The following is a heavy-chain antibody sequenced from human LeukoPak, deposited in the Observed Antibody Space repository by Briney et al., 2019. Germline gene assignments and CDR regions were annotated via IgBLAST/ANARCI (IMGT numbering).Heavy chain of an antibody. CDR2: IYSGGST. Sequence: PSETLSLTCAVYGGSFSGYYWSWIRQPPGKGLEWVSVIYSGGSTYYADSVKGRFTISRDNSKNTLYLQMNSLRAEDTAVYYCAREGRVVATKKGSYYYYGMDVWGQGTTVTVSS. V-gene: IGHV3-66*01. D-gene: IGHD5-12*01. CDR3: AREGRVVATKKGSYYYYGMDV. CDR1: GGSFSGYY. J-gene: IGHJ6*02.